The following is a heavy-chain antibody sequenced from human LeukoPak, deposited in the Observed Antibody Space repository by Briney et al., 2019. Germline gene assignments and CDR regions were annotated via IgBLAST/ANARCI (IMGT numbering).Heavy chain of an antibody. CDR1: GFTFSSYA. V-gene: IGHV3-23*01. CDR2: ISDSGGGT. CDR3: ARRSSGSYSIDY. Sequence: GGSLSLSCVASGFTFSSYAMIWVRQAPGKGLEWLSSISDSGGGTYYADCVKGRSSISRDNSKNTLYLEMSTLRAEDAAVYYCARRSSGSYSIDYWGQGTLVTVSS. J-gene: IGHJ4*02. D-gene: IGHD1-26*01.